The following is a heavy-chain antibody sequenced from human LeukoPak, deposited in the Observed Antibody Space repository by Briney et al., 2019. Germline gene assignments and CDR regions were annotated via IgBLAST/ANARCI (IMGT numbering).Heavy chain of an antibody. Sequence: PGGSLRLSCAASGFTFSSYWMSWVRQAPGKGLEWVANIKQDGSEKYYVHSVKGRFTISRDNAKNSLYLQMNSLRAEDTAVYYCASPGYFDWFTIEYWGQGTLVTVSS. D-gene: IGHD3-9*01. CDR1: GFTFSSYW. CDR2: IKQDGSEK. V-gene: IGHV3-7*03. CDR3: ASPGYFDWFTIEY. J-gene: IGHJ4*02.